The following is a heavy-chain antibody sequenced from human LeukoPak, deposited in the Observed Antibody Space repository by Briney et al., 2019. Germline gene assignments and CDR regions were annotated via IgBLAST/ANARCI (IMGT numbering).Heavy chain of an antibody. J-gene: IGHJ4*02. V-gene: IGHV3-21*06. CDR1: GFTFSSYS. Sequence: GGSLRLSCAASGFTFSSYSMNWVRQAPGKGLEWVSSISSSSSYIYYADSVKGRFTISRDNAKNTLYLQMNSLRAEDTAIYYCARSCSSASCSLDYWGQGTLVTVSS. D-gene: IGHD2-2*01. CDR3: ARSCSSASCSLDY. CDR2: ISSSSSYI.